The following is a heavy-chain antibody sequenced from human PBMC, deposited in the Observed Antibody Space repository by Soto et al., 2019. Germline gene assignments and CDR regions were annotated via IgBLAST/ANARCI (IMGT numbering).Heavy chain of an antibody. CDR3: ASRRSRGRALLFDP. D-gene: IGHD1-26*01. J-gene: IGHJ5*02. CDR2: IYYSGST. CDR1: GGSISSGDYY. Sequence: PSETLSLTCTVSGGSISSGDYYWSWIRQPPGKGLEWIGYIYYSGSTYYNPSLKSRVIISVDTSKNQFSLKLSSVTAADTAVYYCASRRSRGRALLFDPWGQGTLVTVSS. V-gene: IGHV4-30-4*01.